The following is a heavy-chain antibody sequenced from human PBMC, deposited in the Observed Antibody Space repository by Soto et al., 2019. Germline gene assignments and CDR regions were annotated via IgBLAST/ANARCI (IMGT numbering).Heavy chain of an antibody. V-gene: IGHV4-59*01. Sequence: SETLSLTCTVSGGSISSYYWSWIRQPPGKGLEWIGYIYYSGSTNYNPSLKSRVTISVDTSKNQFCLKLSSVTAADTAVYYCARTAGGAAAGTSYYYYYMDVWGKGTTVTVSS. J-gene: IGHJ6*03. CDR2: IYYSGST. D-gene: IGHD6-13*01. CDR1: GGSISSYY. CDR3: ARTAGGAAAGTSYYYYYMDV.